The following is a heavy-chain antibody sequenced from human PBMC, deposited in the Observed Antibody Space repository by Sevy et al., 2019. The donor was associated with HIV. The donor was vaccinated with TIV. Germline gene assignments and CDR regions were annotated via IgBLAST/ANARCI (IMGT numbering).Heavy chain of an antibody. D-gene: IGHD3-22*01. CDR2: IYPVDSDT. V-gene: IGHV5-51*01. Sequence: GESLKISCKGSGYSFTSHWIGWVRHMPGKGLEWMGIIYPVDSDTRYSPSFQGQVTFSADKSISTAYLQWSSLKSSDTAMYYCATSRSGYFDSSGYYIYWGQGTLVTVSS. J-gene: IGHJ4*02. CDR1: GYSFTSHW. CDR3: ATSRSGYFDSSGYYIY.